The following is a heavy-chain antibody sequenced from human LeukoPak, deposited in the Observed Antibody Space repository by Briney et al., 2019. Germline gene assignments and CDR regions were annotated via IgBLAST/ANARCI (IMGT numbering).Heavy chain of an antibody. CDR1: GYTFTSFD. CDR2: MNPNSGDT. Sequence: ASVKVSCKASGYTFTSFDINWVRQATGHGLEWMGWMNPNSGDTGYAQKFQGRVTMTRNTSISTAYMELSSLRSDDTAVYYCARDVLDRYGYRELDYWGQGTLVTVSS. V-gene: IGHV1-8*01. CDR3: ARDVLDRYGYRELDY. J-gene: IGHJ4*02. D-gene: IGHD5-18*01.